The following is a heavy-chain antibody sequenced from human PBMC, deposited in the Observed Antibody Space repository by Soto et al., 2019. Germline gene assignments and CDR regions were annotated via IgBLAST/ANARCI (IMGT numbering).Heavy chain of an antibody. CDR1: GLALISPA. V-gene: IGHV3-30*18. Sequence: QVQLVEWGEGVVGPGRPPRLSVGPLGLALISPARPWVPRPPGKGLRGVQVISLNGNNKYHEDPVKGRFTISRDNSKNTLYLQMSSLRVEDTAVFFCVKDQRNGRGGNYEPSDYWGQGTPVTVSS. CDR2: ISLNGNNK. D-gene: IGHD3-10*02. CDR3: VKDQRNGRGGNYEPSDY. J-gene: IGHJ4*02.